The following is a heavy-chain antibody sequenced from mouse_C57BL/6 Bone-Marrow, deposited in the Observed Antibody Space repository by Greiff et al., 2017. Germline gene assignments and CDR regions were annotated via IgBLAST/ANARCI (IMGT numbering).Heavy chain of an antibody. CDR1: GFNIKDDD. CDR2: IDPENGDA. V-gene: IGHV14-4*01. J-gene: IGHJ3*01. Sequence: VQLQQSGAELVRPGASVKLSCTTSGFNIKDDDIHWVKQRPEQGLEWIGWIDPENGDAEYASKFQGKATITADPSSNTAYLQLSSLTSEDTAVYYCTTIRYWGQGTLVTVSA. CDR3: TTIRY.